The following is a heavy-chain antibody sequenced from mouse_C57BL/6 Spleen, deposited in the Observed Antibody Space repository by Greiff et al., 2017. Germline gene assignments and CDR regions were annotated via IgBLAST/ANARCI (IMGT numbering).Heavy chain of an antibody. D-gene: IGHD3-2*02. J-gene: IGHJ4*01. CDR3: ARRSSGYHAMDY. Sequence: EVQLQQSGPELVKPGASVKISCKASGYTFTDYYMNWVKQSHGKSLEWIGDINPNNGGTSYNQKFKGKATLTVDKSSSTAYMELRSLTSEDSAVYYCARRSSGYHAMDYWGQGTSVTVSS. CDR2: INPNNGGT. V-gene: IGHV1-26*01. CDR1: GYTFTDYY.